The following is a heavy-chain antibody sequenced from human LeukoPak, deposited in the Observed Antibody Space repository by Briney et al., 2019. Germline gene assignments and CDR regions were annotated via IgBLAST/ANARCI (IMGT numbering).Heavy chain of an antibody. CDR2: IYYSGST. Sequence: SETLSLTCTVSDGSISSYYWSWIRQPPGKGLEWIGYIYYSGSTNYNPSLKSRVTISVDTSKNQFSLKLSSVTAADTAVYYCAREGYSYGYDYWGQGTLVTVSS. CDR1: DGSISSYY. CDR3: AREGYSYGYDY. J-gene: IGHJ4*02. D-gene: IGHD5-18*01. V-gene: IGHV4-59*01.